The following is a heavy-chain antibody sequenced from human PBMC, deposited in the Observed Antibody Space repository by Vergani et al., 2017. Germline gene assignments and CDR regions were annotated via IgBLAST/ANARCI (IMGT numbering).Heavy chain of an antibody. CDR3: AREAIFGVRDAFDI. V-gene: IGHV4-34*01. D-gene: IGHD3-3*01. Sequence: QVQLQQWGAGLLKPSETLSLTCAVYGGSFSGYYWSWIRQPPGKGLEWIGEINHSGSTNYNPSLKSRVTISVDTSKNQFSLKLSSVTAADTAVYYCAREAIFGVRDAFDIWGQGTMVTVSS. J-gene: IGHJ3*02. CDR2: INHSGST. CDR1: GGSFSGYY.